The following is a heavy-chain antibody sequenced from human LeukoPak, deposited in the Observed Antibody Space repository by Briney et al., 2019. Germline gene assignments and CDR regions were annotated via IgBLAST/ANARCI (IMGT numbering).Heavy chain of an antibody. Sequence: GGSLRLSCAASGFTFSSYGMHWVRQAPGKGLEWVAFIRYDGSNKYYADSVKGRFTISRDNSKNTLYLQMNSLRAEDTAVYYCAKEYYGGYETRPYYYYYMDVWGKETTVTVSS. CDR3: AKEYYGGYETRPYYYYYMDV. CDR2: IRYDGSNK. V-gene: IGHV3-30*02. J-gene: IGHJ6*03. CDR1: GFTFSSYG. D-gene: IGHD5-12*01.